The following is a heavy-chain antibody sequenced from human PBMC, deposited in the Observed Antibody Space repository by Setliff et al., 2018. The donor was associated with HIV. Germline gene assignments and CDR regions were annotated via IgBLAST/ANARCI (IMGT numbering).Heavy chain of an antibody. D-gene: IGHD6-19*01. CDR1: GGPITSNTYF. CDR3: ARRRGQKATGWYYFDF. V-gene: IGHV4-39*01. Sequence: LSLTCSVSGGPITSNTYFWDWIRQAPGKGLEWIGSIYHSGNTYYNPSLKSRVSISVDTSKRQFSLKLTSVTAGDSALYYCARRRGQKATGWYYFDFWGRGALVTVSS. J-gene: IGHJ4*02. CDR2: IYHSGNT.